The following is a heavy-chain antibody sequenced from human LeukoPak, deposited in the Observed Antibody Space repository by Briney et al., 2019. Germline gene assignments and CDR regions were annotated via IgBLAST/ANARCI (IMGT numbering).Heavy chain of an antibody. CDR3: AKGDNDILTDYYNSFDY. CDR1: GFTFRSYA. D-gene: IGHD3-9*01. Sequence: PGGSLRLSCAASGFTFRSYAMSWVRQAPGKGLEWVSTISGSGISTYYSDSVKGRFTISRDNSKNTLYLQVYSLRAEDTAIYYCAKGDNDILTDYYNSFDYWGQGTLVTVSS. CDR2: ISGSGIST. J-gene: IGHJ4*02. V-gene: IGHV3-23*01.